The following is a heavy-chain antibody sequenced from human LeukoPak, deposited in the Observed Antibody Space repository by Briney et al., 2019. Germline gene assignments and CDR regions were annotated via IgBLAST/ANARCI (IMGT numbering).Heavy chain of an antibody. CDR2: IIPIFGTA. CDR1: GGTFSSYA. CDR3: ARDLIGTTDLDY. Sequence: ASVKVSCKASGGTFSSYAISWVRQAPGQGLEWMGGIIPIFGTANYAQKFQGRVTITADESTSTAYMELSSLRSEDTAVYYCARDLIGTTDLDYWGQGTLVTVSS. V-gene: IGHV1-69*01. J-gene: IGHJ4*02. D-gene: IGHD4-11*01.